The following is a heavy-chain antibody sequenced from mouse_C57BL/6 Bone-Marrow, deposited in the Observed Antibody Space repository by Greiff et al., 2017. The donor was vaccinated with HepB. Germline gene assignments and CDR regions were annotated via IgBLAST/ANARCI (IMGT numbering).Heavy chain of an antibody. J-gene: IGHJ3*01. V-gene: IGHV5-4*01. CDR3: AREAAQAT. CDR2: ISDGGSYT. Sequence: EVQGVESGGGLVKPGGSLKLSCAASGFTFSSYAMSWVRQTPEKRLEWVATISDGGSYTYYPDNVKGRFTISRDNAKNNLYLQMSHLKSEDTAMYYCAREAAQATWGQGTLVTVSA. D-gene: IGHD3-2*02. CDR1: GFTFSSYA.